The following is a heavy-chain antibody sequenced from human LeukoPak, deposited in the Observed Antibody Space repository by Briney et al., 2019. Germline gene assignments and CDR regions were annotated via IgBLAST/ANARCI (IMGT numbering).Heavy chain of an antibody. V-gene: IGHV3-66*01. D-gene: IGHD6-19*01. CDR3: ARGLSRSSGPFDY. J-gene: IGHJ4*02. Sequence: GGSLRLSCAASGFTVSSNYMSWVRQAPGKGLEWVSVIYSGGSTYYADSVKGRFTISRDNSKNTLYLQMNSLRAEDTAVYYCARGLSRSSGPFDYWGQGTLVTVPS. CDR1: GFTVSSNY. CDR2: IYSGGST.